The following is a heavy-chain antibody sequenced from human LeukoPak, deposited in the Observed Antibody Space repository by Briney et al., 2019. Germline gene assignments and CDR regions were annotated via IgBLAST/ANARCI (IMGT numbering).Heavy chain of an antibody. J-gene: IGHJ4*02. CDR2: INPSTGGGT. CDR3: ARGPMGSSWYLPPFVS. CDR1: GYTLPGYF. D-gene: IGHD6-13*01. Sequence: ASVKVSCKTSGYTLPGYFIHWVRQAPGRGLEWMGYINPSTGGGTNYAHKFQGRVTMTRDTSITTVYMELSRLRSDDTAVYYCARGPMGSSWYLPPFVSWGQGTLVTVSS. V-gene: IGHV1-2*02.